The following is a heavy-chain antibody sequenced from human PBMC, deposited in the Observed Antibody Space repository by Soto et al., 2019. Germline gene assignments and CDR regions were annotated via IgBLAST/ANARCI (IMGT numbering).Heavy chain of an antibody. CDR1: GYTFTSYA. CDR2: INAGNGNT. D-gene: IGHD3-10*01. Sequence: QVQLVQSGAEVKKPGASVKVSCKASGYTFTSYAMHWVRQAPGQRLEWMGWINAGNGNTKYSQKFQGRVTITRDTSESTAYMELSSLRSEDTAVYYCASLLPKYYYGSGTYGMDVWGQGTTVTVSS. V-gene: IGHV1-3*01. J-gene: IGHJ6*02. CDR3: ASLLPKYYYGSGTYGMDV.